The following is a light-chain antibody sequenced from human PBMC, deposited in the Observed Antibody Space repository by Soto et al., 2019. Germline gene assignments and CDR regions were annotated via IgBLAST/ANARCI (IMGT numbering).Light chain of an antibody. V-gene: IGKV3-11*01. CDR1: QSVSSY. CDR2: DAA. J-gene: IGKJ4*01. CDR3: HQRSNWPALT. Sequence: EIVLTQSPATLSLSPGERATLSCRASQSVSSYFACYQQKPGQAPRLLIFDAANRATGIPASFSSSGSATNVTPTSSSREPEDFAVYYCHQRSNWPALTFGGGTKVEIK.